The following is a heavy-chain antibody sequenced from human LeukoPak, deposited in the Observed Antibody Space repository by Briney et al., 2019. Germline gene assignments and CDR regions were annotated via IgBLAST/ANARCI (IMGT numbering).Heavy chain of an antibody. CDR3: AKPPAAAGPFRY. D-gene: IGHD6-13*01. V-gene: IGHV4-59*08. Sequence: SETLSLTCTVSGGSISSYYWSWIRQPPGKGLEWIGYIYYSGSTNYNPSLKSRVTISVDTSKNQFSLKLSSVTAADTAVYYCAKPPAAAGPFRYWGQGTLVTVSS. CDR1: GGSISSYY. CDR2: IYYSGST. J-gene: IGHJ4*02.